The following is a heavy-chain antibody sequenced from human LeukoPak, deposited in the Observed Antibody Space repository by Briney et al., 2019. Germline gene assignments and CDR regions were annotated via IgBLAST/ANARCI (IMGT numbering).Heavy chain of an antibody. CDR2: INKDGSEK. Sequence: PGGSLRLSCSASGFTFSNHWMYWVRQAPGKGLEWVANINKDGSEKNYVDSVKGRFTISRDNAKNSLYLQMNYLRPEDTAVYYCARQDHGPDYWGQGTLVTVSS. V-gene: IGHV3-7*01. CDR3: ARQDHGPDY. D-gene: IGHD1-14*01. CDR1: GFTFSNHW. J-gene: IGHJ4*02.